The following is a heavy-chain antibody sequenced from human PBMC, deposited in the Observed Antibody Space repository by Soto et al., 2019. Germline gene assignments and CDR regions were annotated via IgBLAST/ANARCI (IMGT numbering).Heavy chain of an antibody. V-gene: IGHV4-39*01. CDR2: IYYSGST. CDR3: ARCSPNPHNWFDP. D-gene: IGHD6-13*01. J-gene: IGHJ5*02. CDR1: GGSISSSSYY. Sequence: SETLSLTCTVSGGSISSSSYYWGWIRQPPGKGLEWIGSIYYSGSTYYNPSLKSRVTISVGTSKNQFSLKLSSVTAADTAVYYCARCSPNPHNWFDPWGQGTLVTVSS.